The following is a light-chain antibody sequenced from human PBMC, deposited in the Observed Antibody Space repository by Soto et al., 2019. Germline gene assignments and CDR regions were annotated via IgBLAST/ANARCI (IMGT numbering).Light chain of an antibody. Sequence: QSALTQPASVSGSPGQSITISCTGTSSDVGGYNYVSWYQRHPGKAPKLMIYDVTNRPSGVSNRFSGSKSGNTASLTISGLQAEDEADYYCSSYTSRSTVVFGGGTKVTVL. CDR2: DVT. V-gene: IGLV2-14*01. J-gene: IGLJ2*01. CDR3: SSYTSRSTVV. CDR1: SSDVGGYNY.